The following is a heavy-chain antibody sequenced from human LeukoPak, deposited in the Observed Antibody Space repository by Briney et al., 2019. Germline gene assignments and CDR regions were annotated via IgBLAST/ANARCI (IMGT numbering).Heavy chain of an antibody. CDR2: IIPIFGTA. J-gene: IGHJ4*02. CDR3: ARGRGRCSSTSCYAWIRPFDY. V-gene: IGHV1-69*13. Sequence: ASVKVSCKASGYTFTSYDINWVRQAPGQGLEWMGGIIPIFGTANYAQKFQGRVTITADESTSTAYMELSSLRSEDTAVYYCARGRGRCSSTSCYAWIRPFDYWGQGTLVTVSS. CDR1: GYTFTSYD. D-gene: IGHD2-2*01.